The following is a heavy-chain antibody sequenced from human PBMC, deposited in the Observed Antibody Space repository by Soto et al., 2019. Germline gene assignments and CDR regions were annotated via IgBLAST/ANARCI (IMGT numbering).Heavy chain of an antibody. D-gene: IGHD2-2*02. CDR1: GYTFTSYY. V-gene: IGHV1-46*01. CDR3: ARGGLGYCSSTSCYSWFDP. CDR2: INPSGGST. J-gene: IGHJ5*02. Sequence: GASVKVSCKASGYTFTSYYMHWVRQAPGQGLGWMGIINPSGGSTSYAQKFQGRVTMARDTSTSTVYMELSSLRSEDTAVYYCARGGLGYCSSTSCYSWFDPWGQGTLVTVSS.